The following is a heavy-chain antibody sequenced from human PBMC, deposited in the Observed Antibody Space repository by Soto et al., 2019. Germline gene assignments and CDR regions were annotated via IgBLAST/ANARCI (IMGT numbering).Heavy chain of an antibody. J-gene: IGHJ6*04. CDR1: GYTLTELS. CDR3: ATVSYSSSWDSYYYGMDV. Sequence: ASVKVSCKVSGYTLTELSMHWVRQAPGKGLEWMGGFDPEDGETIYAQKFQGRVTMTEDTSTDTAYMELSSLRSEDTAVYYCATVSYSSSWDSYYYGMDVWGEGTKVTVSS. V-gene: IGHV1-24*01. CDR2: FDPEDGET. D-gene: IGHD6-13*01.